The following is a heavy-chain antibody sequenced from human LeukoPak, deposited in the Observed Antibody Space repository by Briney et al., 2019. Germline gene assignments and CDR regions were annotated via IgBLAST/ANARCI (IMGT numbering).Heavy chain of an antibody. Sequence: GGSLRLSCAASGFTLCSYSMNWVRQAPGKGLEWASSILSSSSYIYYVDSVKGRFTLSRDNVTHSLYPQMHSPRAHDTALYYCARDSHFDWLFPPPYYWGQGTLVTASS. CDR1: GFTLCSYS. J-gene: IGHJ4*02. CDR2: ILSSSSYI. CDR3: ARDSHFDWLFPPPYY. D-gene: IGHD3-9*01. V-gene: IGHV3-21*01.